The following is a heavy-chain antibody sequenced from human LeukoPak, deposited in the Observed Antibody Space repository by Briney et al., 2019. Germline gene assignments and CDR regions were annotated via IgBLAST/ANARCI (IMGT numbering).Heavy chain of an antibody. Sequence: GASVKVSCKASGYTFTSYDINWVRQATGQGLEWMGWMNPNSGNTGYAQKFQGRVTMTRDTSISTAYMELSSLRSEDTAVYYCARGGIGYDILAAHYWGQGTLVTVSS. J-gene: IGHJ4*02. V-gene: IGHV1-8*01. CDR1: GYTFTSYD. CDR2: MNPNSGNT. D-gene: IGHD3-9*01. CDR3: ARGGIGYDILAAHY.